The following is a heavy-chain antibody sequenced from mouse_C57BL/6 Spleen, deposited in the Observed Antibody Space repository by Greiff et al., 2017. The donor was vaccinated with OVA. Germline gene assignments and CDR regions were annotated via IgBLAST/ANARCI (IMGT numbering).Heavy chain of an antibody. CDR1: GYTFTSYW. CDR3: ARSVPRAVDWYFDV. CDR2: IYPGSGST. D-gene: IGHD3-3*01. Sequence: QVQLQQPGAELVKPGASVKMSCKASGYTFTSYWITWVKQRPGQGLEWIGDIYPGSGSTNYNEKFNSKATLTLDTSSSTAYMQLSSLTSEDSAVYYCARSVPRAVDWYFDVWGTGTTVTVSS. V-gene: IGHV1-55*01. J-gene: IGHJ1*03.